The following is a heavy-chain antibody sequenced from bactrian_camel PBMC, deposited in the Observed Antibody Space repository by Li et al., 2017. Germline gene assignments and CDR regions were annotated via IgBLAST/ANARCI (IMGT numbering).Heavy chain of an antibody. Sequence: HVQLVESGGGSVQAGGSLNLSCDASAVTSSTFCMAWFRQFPGKEREGVAAIDSDESTAYAPSVKYRSTITVDKAKNTMTLQIDNLQPEDTAMYYCAAAPRIMGWGIPPITFFTYWGQGTQVTVS. D-gene: IGHD5*01. J-gene: IGHJ4*01. CDR3: AAAPRIMGWGIPPITFFTY. V-gene: IGHV3S55*01. CDR1: AVTSSTFC. CDR2: IDSDEST.